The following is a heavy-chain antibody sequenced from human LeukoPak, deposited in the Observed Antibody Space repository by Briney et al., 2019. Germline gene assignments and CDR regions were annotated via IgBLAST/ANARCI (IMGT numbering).Heavy chain of an antibody. CDR2: IRSKANNYAT. V-gene: IGHV3-73*01. J-gene: IGHJ4*02. CDR1: GFTFSGSA. Sequence: GGSLKLSCAASGFTFSGSAMHWVRQAYGKGLKWVARIRSKANNYATAYAASVKGRFTISRDDSKNTAYLQMNSLKTEDTAVYYCVRFLEAPDYWGQGTLVTVSS. CDR3: VRFLEAPDY. D-gene: IGHD3-3*01.